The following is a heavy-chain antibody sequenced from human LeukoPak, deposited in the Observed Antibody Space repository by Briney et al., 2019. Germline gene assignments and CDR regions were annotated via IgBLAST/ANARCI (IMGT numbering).Heavy chain of an antibody. V-gene: IGHV1-2*02. CDR3: ARFGVVVPAASYGMDV. CDR1: GYTFTGYY. J-gene: IGHJ6*02. Sequence: ASVKVSCTASGYTFTGYYMHWVRQAPGQGLEWMGWINPNSGGTNYAQKFQGRVTMTRNTSISTAYMELSSLRSEDTAVYYCARFGVVVPAASYGMDVWGQGTTVTVSS. D-gene: IGHD2-2*01. CDR2: INPNSGGT.